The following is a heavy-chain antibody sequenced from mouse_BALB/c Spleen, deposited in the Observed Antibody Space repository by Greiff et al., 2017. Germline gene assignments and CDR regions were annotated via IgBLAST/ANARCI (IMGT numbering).Heavy chain of an antibody. Sequence: EVQLVESGPGLVKPSQSLSLTCTVTGYSITSDYARNWIRQFPGNKLEWMGYISYSGSTRYNPSLKSRISITRDTSKNQFFLQLNSVTTEDTATYYCARSRGFAYWGQGTLVTVSA. V-gene: IGHV3-2*02. CDR1: GYSITSDYA. CDR3: ARSRGFAY. CDR2: ISYSGST. J-gene: IGHJ3*01.